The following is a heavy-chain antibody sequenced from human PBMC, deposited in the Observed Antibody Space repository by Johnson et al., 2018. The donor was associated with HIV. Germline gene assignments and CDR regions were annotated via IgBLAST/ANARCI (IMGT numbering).Heavy chain of an antibody. J-gene: IGHJ3*01. CDR1: GFTFSSYG. D-gene: IGHD1-14*01. V-gene: IGHV3-30*18. CDR3: AKTNL. CDR2: ISYDGSDK. Sequence: VQVLESGGGLVQPGGSLRLSCAASGFTFSSYGMHWVRQAPGKGLEWVAVISYDGSDKYYVDSVKGRFTISRDNSKNTLYLQMNSLRAEDTAVYYCAKTNLWGQGTMVTVSS.